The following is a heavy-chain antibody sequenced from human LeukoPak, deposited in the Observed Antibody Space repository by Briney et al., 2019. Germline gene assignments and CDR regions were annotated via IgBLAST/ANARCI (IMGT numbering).Heavy chain of an antibody. Sequence: GSSVKVSCKASGGTFSSYAISWVRQAPGQGLEWMGGIIPIFGTANYAQKFQGRVTITADESTSTAYMELSSLRSEDTAVYYCARFIAVARRGYYFDYWGQGTLVTVSS. J-gene: IGHJ4*02. V-gene: IGHV1-69*01. CDR3: ARFIAVARRGYYFDY. CDR2: IIPIFGTA. D-gene: IGHD6-19*01. CDR1: GGTFSSYA.